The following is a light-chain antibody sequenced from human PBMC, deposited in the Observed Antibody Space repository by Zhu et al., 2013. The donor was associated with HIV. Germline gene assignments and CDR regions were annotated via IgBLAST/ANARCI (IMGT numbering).Light chain of an antibody. J-gene: IGLJ2*01. CDR1: KLGEKY. Sequence: SFELTQPASVSVSPGQTATITCSGDKLGEKYAGWYQQRPGQSPVLVIYQDTERPSGIPERFSGSKSGASASLAISGLQSEDEADYYCAAWDDSLNGLAFGGGTKLTVL. V-gene: IGLV3-1*01. CDR2: QDT. CDR3: AAWDDSLNGLA.